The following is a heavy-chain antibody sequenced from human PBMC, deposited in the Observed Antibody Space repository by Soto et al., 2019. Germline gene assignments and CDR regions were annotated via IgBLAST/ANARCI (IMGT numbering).Heavy chain of an antibody. CDR2: IRSKANNYAT. V-gene: IGHV3-73*02. D-gene: IGHD2-21*02. J-gene: IGHJ2*01. Sequence: EVQLVESGGGLVQPGGSLKLSCAASGFTFSGSAMHWVRQASGKGLEWVVRIRSKANNYATAYAASVKVRFTISRDDSKNTSYLQMNSLKTEDTAVYYCTRHALQYCGGDCYLLPYFDLWGRGTLVTVSS. CDR1: GFTFSGSA. CDR3: TRHALQYCGGDCYLLPYFDL.